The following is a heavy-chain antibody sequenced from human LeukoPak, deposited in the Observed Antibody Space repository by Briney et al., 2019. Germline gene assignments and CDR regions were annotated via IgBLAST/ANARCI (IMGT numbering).Heavy chain of an antibody. CDR1: GDSVSSSSAT. J-gene: IGHJ4*02. D-gene: IGHD1-1*01. CDR2: TYYRSKWYN. CDR3: ARGWNYIDS. V-gene: IGHV6-1*01. Sequence: SQTLSPTCAISGDSVSSSSATWSWIRQSPSRGLECLGRTYYRSKWYNDYAVSVRSRITINPDTSKNQFSLHLNSVTPEDTAVYYCARGWNYIDSWGQGTLVTVSS.